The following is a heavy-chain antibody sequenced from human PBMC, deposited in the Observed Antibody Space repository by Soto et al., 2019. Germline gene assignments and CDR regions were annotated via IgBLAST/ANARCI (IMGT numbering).Heavy chain of an antibody. J-gene: IGHJ4*02. D-gene: IGHD1-26*01. CDR3: ARGVFGENYYSGGWYYFDY. Sequence: QVQLQQWGAGLLKPSETLSLTCAVYGGSFSGYSWTWIRQSPGKGLELIGQINHSGSTTYNPSLKSQVTISLATSKNQFSLELSSVSAADTAVYYCARGVFGENYYSGGWYYFDYWGQGTLVTVSS. V-gene: IGHV4-34*01. CDR1: GGSFSGYS. CDR2: INHSGST.